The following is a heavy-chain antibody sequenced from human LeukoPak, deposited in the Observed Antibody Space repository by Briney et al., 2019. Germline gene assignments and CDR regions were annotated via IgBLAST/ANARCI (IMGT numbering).Heavy chain of an antibody. V-gene: IGHV3-53*01. CDR2: IYSGGST. Sequence: GRSLRLSCAASGFAASSNYMSWVRQAPGKGLEWVSVIYSGGSTYYADTVKGRFTISRDNSKNTQYLQMNSLRAEDTAVYYCARHIRGVPDWGQGTLVTVSS. CDR3: ARHIRGVPD. CDR1: GFAASSNY. J-gene: IGHJ4*02. D-gene: IGHD3-10*01.